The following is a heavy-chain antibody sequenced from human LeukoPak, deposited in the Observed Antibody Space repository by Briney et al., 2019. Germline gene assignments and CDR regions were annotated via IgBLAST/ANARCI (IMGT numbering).Heavy chain of an antibody. CDR2: IYSGGST. CDR1: GFTVSSNY. V-gene: IGHV3-66*01. Sequence: GGSLRLSCAASGFTVSSNYMSWVRQAPGKGLEWVSVIYSGGSTYYADSVKGRFTISRDNSKNTLYLQMNSLRAEDTAVYYCARASKRGTVITGPGYSQHWGQGTLVTVSS. J-gene: IGHJ1*01. D-gene: IGHD4-17*01. CDR3: ARASKRGTVITGPGYSQH.